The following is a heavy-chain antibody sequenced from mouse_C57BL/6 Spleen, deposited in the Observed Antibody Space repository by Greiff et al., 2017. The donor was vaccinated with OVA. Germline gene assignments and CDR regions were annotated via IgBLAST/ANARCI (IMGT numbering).Heavy chain of an antibody. CDR1: GYTFTSYW. CDR2: IDPSDSYT. J-gene: IGHJ2*01. Sequence: VQLQQPGAELVMPGASVKLSCKASGYTFTSYWMHWVKQRPGQGLEWIGEIDPSDSYTNYNQKFKGKSTLTVDKSSSTAYMQLSSLTSEDSAVYYCARRDYVSSYGYFDYWGQGTTLTVSS. V-gene: IGHV1-69*01. CDR3: ARRDYVSSYGYFDY. D-gene: IGHD1-1*01.